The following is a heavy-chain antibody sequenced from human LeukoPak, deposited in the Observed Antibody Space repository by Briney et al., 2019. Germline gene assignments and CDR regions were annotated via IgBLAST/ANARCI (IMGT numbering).Heavy chain of an antibody. CDR3: AREAVAGNFDY. Sequence: PGGSLRLSCAASGFTFSSYAMHWVCQAPGKGLEWVAVISYDGSNKYYADSVKGRFTISRDNSKNTLYLQMNSLRAEDTAVYYCAREAVAGNFDYWGQGTLVTVSS. CDR1: GFTFSSYA. V-gene: IGHV3-30*04. J-gene: IGHJ4*02. CDR2: ISYDGSNK. D-gene: IGHD6-19*01.